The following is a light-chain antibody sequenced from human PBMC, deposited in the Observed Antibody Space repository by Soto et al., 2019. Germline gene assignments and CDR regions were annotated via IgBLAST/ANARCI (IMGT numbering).Light chain of an antibody. J-gene: IGLJ2*01. Sequence: QSVLTQPRSVSGSPGQSVTISCTGTSSDVGGYNYVSWYQQHPGKAPKLMIYDVSKRPSGVPDRFSGSKSGNTASLTISGLQAEDEADSYCCSYAGSYTVVFGGGTKLTVL. CDR2: DVS. CDR1: SSDVGGYNY. CDR3: CSYAGSYTVV. V-gene: IGLV2-11*01.